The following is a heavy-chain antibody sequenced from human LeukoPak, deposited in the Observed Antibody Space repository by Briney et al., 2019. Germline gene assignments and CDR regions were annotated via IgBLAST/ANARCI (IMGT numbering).Heavy chain of an antibody. Sequence: KSSETLSLTCAVSGVSFNDYYWSWVRQTRGKALEWIGEINHSGYTNDSPSLKSRVTLSIDTSRKQFSLNLRSVTVADSGIYYCTRMTTGHDYWGQGTLVTVSS. D-gene: IGHD4-17*01. CDR2: INHSGYT. CDR1: GVSFNDYY. V-gene: IGHV4-34*01. J-gene: IGHJ4*02. CDR3: TRMTTGHDY.